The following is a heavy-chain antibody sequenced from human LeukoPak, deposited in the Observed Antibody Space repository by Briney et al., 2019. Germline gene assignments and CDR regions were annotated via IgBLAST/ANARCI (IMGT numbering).Heavy chain of an antibody. CDR1: GYTFTSYD. D-gene: IGHD6-13*01. CDR2: MKPNSGNT. V-gene: IGHV1-8*01. Sequence: AASVKVSCKASGYTFTSYDINWVRQATGQGLEWMGWMKPNSGNTGYAQKFQGRVTMTRNTSISTAYMELSSLRSEDTAVYYCAGPSLDSSSWYGDYGMDVWGQGTTVTVSS. J-gene: IGHJ6*02. CDR3: AGPSLDSSSWYGDYGMDV.